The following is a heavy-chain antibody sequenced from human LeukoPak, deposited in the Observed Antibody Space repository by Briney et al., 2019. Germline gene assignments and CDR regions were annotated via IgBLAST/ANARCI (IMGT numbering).Heavy chain of an antibody. D-gene: IGHD3-10*01. J-gene: IGHJ6*02. CDR1: GFTFSGYW. Sequence: GGSLRLSCAASGFTFSGYWMHWVRQAPGKGLEWVSGISWNSGTIGYADSVKGRFTISRDNAKNSLYLQMNSLRAEDTALYYCAKDAGDNYYYYGMDVWGQGTTVTVSS. CDR2: ISWNSGTI. CDR3: AKDAGDNYYYYGMDV. V-gene: IGHV3-9*01.